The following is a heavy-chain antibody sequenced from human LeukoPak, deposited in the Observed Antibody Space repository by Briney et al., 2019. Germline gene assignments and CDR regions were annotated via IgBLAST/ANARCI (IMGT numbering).Heavy chain of an antibody. CDR1: GFTFTNYG. J-gene: IGHJ4*02. V-gene: IGHV3-33*01. CDR3: ARDHVIRQAPPGF. D-gene: IGHD3-10*01. Sequence: GGSLRLSCAASGFTFTNYGMHWVRQAPGKGLEWVAVVWSDGTNKYYADSVKGRFTISRDNSKNTVYLQMNSLRAEDTAVYYCARDHVIRQAPPGFWGQGTLVTVSS. CDR2: VWSDGTNK.